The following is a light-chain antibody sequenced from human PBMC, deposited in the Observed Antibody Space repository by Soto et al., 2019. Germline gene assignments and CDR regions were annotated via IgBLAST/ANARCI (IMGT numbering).Light chain of an antibody. CDR2: KAS. CDR1: QSISSS. J-gene: IGKJ2*01. V-gene: IGKV1-5*03. CDR3: QQYNTYPMYS. Sequence: DLQMTQSPSTLSASVGDRVTITCRASQSISSSLAWYQQKPGKAPNLLIYKASSLESGVPSRFSGSGSGTEFTLTISSLQPDDFATYYCQQYNTYPMYSFGQGTKLEIK.